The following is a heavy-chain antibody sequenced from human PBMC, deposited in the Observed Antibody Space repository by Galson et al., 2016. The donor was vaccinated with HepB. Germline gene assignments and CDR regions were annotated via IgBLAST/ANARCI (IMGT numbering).Heavy chain of an antibody. V-gene: IGHV4-59*01. D-gene: IGHD1-26*01. J-gene: IGHJ5*02. Sequence: SETLSLTCTVSSDSISSYYWSWIRQRPGKGLEWMGYFFYSGTTTTYNPSLRGRVTISVDTSKHQTFLELTSVTAAATAVYYCARKHRSGSYYGGVSAFFDPWGQGVLVTVAS. CDR1: SDSISSYY. CDR2: FFYSGTTT. CDR3: ARKHRSGSYYGGVSAFFDP.